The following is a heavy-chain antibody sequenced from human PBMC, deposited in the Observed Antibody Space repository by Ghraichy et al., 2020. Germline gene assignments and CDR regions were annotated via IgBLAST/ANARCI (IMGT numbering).Heavy chain of an antibody. Sequence: TLSLTYAISGDSVSSNRAGWNWIRQSPSRGLEWLGRTYYRSKWNNDFALSVKSRITIKPDTSKNHFSLQLNSVTPEDTAVYYCARDRERYSGSGSSFDYWGQGTRVTVSS. V-gene: IGHV6-1*01. CDR1: GDSVSSNRAG. J-gene: IGHJ4*02. CDR3: ARDRERYSGSGSSFDY. CDR2: TYYRSKWNN. D-gene: IGHD3-10*01.